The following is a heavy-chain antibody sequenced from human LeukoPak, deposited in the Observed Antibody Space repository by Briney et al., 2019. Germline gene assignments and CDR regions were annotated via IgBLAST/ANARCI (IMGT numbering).Heavy chain of an antibody. D-gene: IGHD6-13*01. V-gene: IGHV1-46*01. CDR3: ARDVLEMAAGTEFAFDI. Sequence: ASVTVSCTASGYTFTSYYMHWVRQAPGQGLEWMGIINPSGGSTSYAQKFQGRVTMTRDTSTSTVYMELSSLRSEDTAVYYCARDVLEMAAGTEFAFDIWGQGTMVTVSS. CDR2: INPSGGST. J-gene: IGHJ3*02. CDR1: GYTFTSYY.